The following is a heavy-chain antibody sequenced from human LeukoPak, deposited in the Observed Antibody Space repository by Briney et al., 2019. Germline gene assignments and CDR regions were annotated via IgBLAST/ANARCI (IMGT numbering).Heavy chain of an antibody. Sequence: GGSLRLSCAASGFTFSKYWMHWVRQVPGKGLVWVSLINGDGSTTNYADFVKGRFTISRDNAKNTLSLQVNSLRAEDTAVYYCATGNYYDSRGYYTFGYWGQGTLATVSS. CDR2: INGDGSTT. D-gene: IGHD3-22*01. CDR3: ATGNYYDSRGYYTFGY. CDR1: GFTFSKYW. J-gene: IGHJ1*01. V-gene: IGHV3-74*01.